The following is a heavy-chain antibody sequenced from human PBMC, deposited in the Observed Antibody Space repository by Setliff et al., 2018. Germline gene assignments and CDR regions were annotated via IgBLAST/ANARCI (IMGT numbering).Heavy chain of an antibody. Sequence: SETLSLTCAIYGQSFSDYYWSWVRQPPGKGLEWIGEIYHSGSTNYNPSLKSRVTISVDTSKNQFSLKLSSVTAADTAVYYCARDRQYCSSPTCYSSYFYYYGMDGWGQGTTVTVSS. CDR1: GQSFSDYY. CDR2: IYHSGST. CDR3: ARDRQYCSSPTCYSSYFYYYGMDG. D-gene: IGHD2-2*02. J-gene: IGHJ6*02. V-gene: IGHV4-34*01.